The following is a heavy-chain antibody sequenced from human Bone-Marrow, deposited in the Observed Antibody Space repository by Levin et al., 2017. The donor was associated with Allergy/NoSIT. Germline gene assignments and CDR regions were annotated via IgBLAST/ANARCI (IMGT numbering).Heavy chain of an antibody. CDR3: ARGTYDFWSGYYYYYGMDG. V-gene: IGHV4-30-4*01. Sequence: SETLSLTCTVSGGSISSGDYYWSWIRQPPGKGLEWIGYIYYSGSTYYNPSLKSRVTISVDTSKNQFSLKLSSVTAADTAVYYCARGTYDFWSGYYYYYGMDGWGQGTTVTVSS. CDR2: IYYSGST. D-gene: IGHD3-3*01. CDR1: GGSISSGDYY. J-gene: IGHJ6*02.